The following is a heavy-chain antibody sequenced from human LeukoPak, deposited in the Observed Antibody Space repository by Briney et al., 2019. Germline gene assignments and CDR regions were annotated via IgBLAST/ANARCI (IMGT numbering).Heavy chain of an antibody. CDR3: AKDEVVVVPAAIDY. D-gene: IGHD2-2*02. CDR2: IREDGSEK. CDR1: GFTFSSYS. J-gene: IGHJ4*02. V-gene: IGHV3-7*01. Sequence: PGGSLRLSCAASGFTFSSYSMNWVRQAPGKGLEWVANIREDGSEKYYVDSVKGQFTISRDNAKNSLFLQMDSLRAEDTAVYYCAKDEVVVVPAAIDYWGQGTLVTVSS.